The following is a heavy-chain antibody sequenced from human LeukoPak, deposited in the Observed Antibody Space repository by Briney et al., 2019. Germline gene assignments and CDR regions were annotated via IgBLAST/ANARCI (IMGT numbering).Heavy chain of an antibody. V-gene: IGHV4-59*06. D-gene: IGHD2-15*01. CDR3: ARDRAMGLGYCSGGSCQRAFDI. CDR2: IYYSGST. J-gene: IGHJ3*02. CDR1: GGSISSYY. Sequence: SETLSLTCTVSGGSISSYYWSWIRQPPGKGLEWIGYIYYSGSTYYNPSLKSRVTISVDTSKNQFSLKLSSVTAADTAVYYCARDRAMGLGYCSGGSCQRAFDIWGQGTMVTVSS.